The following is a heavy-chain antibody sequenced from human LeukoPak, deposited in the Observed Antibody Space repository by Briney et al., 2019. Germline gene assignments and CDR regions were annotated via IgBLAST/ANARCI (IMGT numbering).Heavy chain of an antibody. D-gene: IGHD4-23*01. Sequence: PSETLSLTCTVSGGPISSYYWSWIRQPPGKGLEWIGYIYYSGSTNYNPSLKSRVTISVDTSKNQFSLKLSSVTAADTAVYYCARGLSGGDYWGQGTLVTVSS. V-gene: IGHV4-59*01. CDR2: IYYSGST. J-gene: IGHJ4*02. CDR3: ARGLSGGDY. CDR1: GGPISSYY.